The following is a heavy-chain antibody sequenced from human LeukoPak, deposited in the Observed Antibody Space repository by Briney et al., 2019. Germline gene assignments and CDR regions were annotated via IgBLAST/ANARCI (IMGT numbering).Heavy chain of an antibody. CDR3: ARAERRINLARGVFGSHFDS. D-gene: IGHD3-10*01. Sequence: PSETLSLTCAVSGGSFSRPFWSWIRQTPGKGLEWIGEIVHSGRTDYNPSLEGRVTMSVDTSKNQFSLRLTSVTAADTAVYFCARAERRINLARGVFGSHFDSWGQGTLVSVSS. CDR2: IVHSGRT. CDR1: GGSFSRPF. V-gene: IGHV4-34*12. J-gene: IGHJ5*01.